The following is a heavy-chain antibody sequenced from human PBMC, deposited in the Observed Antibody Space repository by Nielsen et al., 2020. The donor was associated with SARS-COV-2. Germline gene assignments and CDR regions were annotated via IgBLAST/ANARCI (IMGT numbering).Heavy chain of an antibody. V-gene: IGHV5-51*01. CDR1: GYSFTSYW. Sequence: GESLKISCKGSGYSFTSYWIGWVRQMPGKGLEWMGIIYPGDSDTRYSPSFQGQVTISADKSISTAYLQWSSLKASDTAVYYCATPRGAYYYDSSGLDYWGQGTLVTVSS. D-gene: IGHD3-22*01. J-gene: IGHJ4*02. CDR3: ATPRGAYYYDSSGLDY. CDR2: IYPGDSDT.